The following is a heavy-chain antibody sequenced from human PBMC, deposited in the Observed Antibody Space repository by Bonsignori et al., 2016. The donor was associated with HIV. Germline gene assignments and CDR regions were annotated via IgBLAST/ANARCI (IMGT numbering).Heavy chain of an antibody. Sequence: GSLRLSCAVYGGSFSGYYWSWIRQPPGKGLEWIGEINHSGSTSYNPSLKSRVTISVDTSKKQFSLKVSSVTAAETAVYYCARVGLLGGNRYLDYWGQGTLVTVSS. V-gene: IGHV4-34*01. J-gene: IGHJ4*02. CDR3: ARVGLLGGNRYLDY. CDR1: GGSFSGYY. D-gene: IGHD4-23*01. CDR2: INHSGST.